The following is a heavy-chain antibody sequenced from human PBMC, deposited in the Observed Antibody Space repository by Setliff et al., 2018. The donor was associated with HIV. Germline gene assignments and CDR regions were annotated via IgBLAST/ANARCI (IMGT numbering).Heavy chain of an antibody. V-gene: IGHV1-3*01. J-gene: IGHJ1*01. CDR1: GYTFTYYA. CDR2: INAGSGKT. D-gene: IGHD6-19*01. Sequence: SVKVSCKASGYTFTYYAIHWVRQAPGQRLEWMGWINAGSGKTKYSQKFQGRVTITRDTSARTVYMDLVSLISEDTAVDYCARDIGGWSETETEYFQYWGQGTLVTVSS. CDR3: ARDIGGWSETETEYFQY.